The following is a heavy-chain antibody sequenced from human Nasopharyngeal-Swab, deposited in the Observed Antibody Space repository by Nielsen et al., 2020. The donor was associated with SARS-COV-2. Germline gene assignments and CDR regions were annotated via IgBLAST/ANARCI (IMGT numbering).Heavy chain of an antibody. CDR3: ARDHSSSYPGTAGYGMDV. CDR2: ISSSSSYI. V-gene: IGHV3-21*01. Sequence: GGSLRLSCAASGFTFSSYIMDWVRQAPGKGLEWVSSISSSSSYIYYADSVKGRFTISRDNAKNSLYLQMNSLRAEDTAVYYCARDHSSSYPGTAGYGMDVWGQGTTVTVSS. D-gene: IGHD6-6*01. J-gene: IGHJ6*02. CDR1: GFTFSSYI.